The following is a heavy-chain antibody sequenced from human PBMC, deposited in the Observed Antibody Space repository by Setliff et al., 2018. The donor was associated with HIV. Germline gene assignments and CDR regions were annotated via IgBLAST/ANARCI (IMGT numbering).Heavy chain of an antibody. J-gene: IGHJ4*02. Sequence: PSETLSLTCTVSGGSITTTNYYWGWVRQSPGKGLEWIGVIYCRGSAYYNLSLQSRVPLSVDTSKNSFSLHLTSVTAADTAVYFCARARGPPLPVLDFWGPGTLVTVSS. V-gene: IGHV4-39*07. CDR2: IYCRGSA. CDR3: ARARGPPLPVLDF. D-gene: IGHD3-10*01. CDR1: GGSITTTNYY.